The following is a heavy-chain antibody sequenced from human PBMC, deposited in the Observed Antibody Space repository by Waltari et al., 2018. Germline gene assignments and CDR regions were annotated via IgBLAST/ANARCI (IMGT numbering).Heavy chain of an antibody. D-gene: IGHD1-26*01. CDR2: IYYSGST. CDR3: ARHPYPYSGSYETYFDY. J-gene: IGHJ4*02. Sequence: QLQLQESGPGLVKPSETLSLTCTVSGGSISSSSYYWGWIHQPPGKGLEWIGSIYYSGSTYYNPSLKSRVTIAVDTSKNQFSLKLSSVTAADTAVYYCARHPYPYSGSYETYFDYWGQGTLVTVSS. CDR1: GGSISSSSYY. V-gene: IGHV4-39*01.